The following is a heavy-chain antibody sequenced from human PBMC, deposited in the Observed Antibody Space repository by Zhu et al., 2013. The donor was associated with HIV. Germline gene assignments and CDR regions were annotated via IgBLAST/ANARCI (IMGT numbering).Heavy chain of an antibody. CDR2: IKSKTDGGTT. J-gene: IGHJ4*02. V-gene: IGHV3-15*01. D-gene: IGHD4-17*01. Sequence: EVQLVESGGGLVKPGGSLRLSCAASGFTFSNAWMSWVRQAPGKGLEWVGRIKSKTDGGTTDYAAPVKGRFTISRDDSKNTLYLQMNSLKTEDTAVYYCTTAFGYGDYVRYGGYFDYWGQGTLVTVSS. CDR1: GFTFSNAW. CDR3: TTAFGYGDYVRYGGYFDY.